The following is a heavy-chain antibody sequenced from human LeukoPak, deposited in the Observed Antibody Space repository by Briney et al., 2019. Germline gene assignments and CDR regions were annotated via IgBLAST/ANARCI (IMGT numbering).Heavy chain of an antibody. J-gene: IGHJ6*03. Sequence: GGSLRLSCAASGFTLSNYGIHWVRQAPGKGLEWVTFIRYDGSIKYYADSVKGRFTISRDNSKNTLYLQMNSLRAEDTAVYYCAKGGRAVAGSWSSYYYMDVWGKGTTVTISS. CDR3: AKGGRAVAGSWSSYYYMDV. CDR1: GFTLSNYG. D-gene: IGHD6-19*01. V-gene: IGHV3-30*02. CDR2: IRYDGSIK.